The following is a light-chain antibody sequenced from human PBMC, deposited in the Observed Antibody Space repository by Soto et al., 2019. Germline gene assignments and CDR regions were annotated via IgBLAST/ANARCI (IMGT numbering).Light chain of an antibody. V-gene: IGKV3-15*01. CDR1: QSVSSN. CDR2: GAS. CDR3: QQYNNWPLIT. J-gene: IGKJ5*01. Sequence: EIVLTQSPGTLSLSPGERATLXWRASQSVSSNYLAWYQQKPGQAPRLLIYGASTRATGIPARFSGSGSGTEFTLTISSLQSEDFAVYYCQQYNNWPLITFGQGTRLEI.